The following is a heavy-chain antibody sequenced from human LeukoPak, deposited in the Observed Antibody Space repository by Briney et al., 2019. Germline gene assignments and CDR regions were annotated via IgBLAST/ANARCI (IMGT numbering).Heavy chain of an antibody. CDR3: ARELQYYDILTGYQYYFDC. CDR2: IYTSGST. V-gene: IGHV4-4*07. CDR1: GGSISSYY. D-gene: IGHD3-9*01. Sequence: SETPSLTCTVSGGSISSYYWSWIRQPAGKGLEWIGRIYTSGSTNYNPSLKSRVTMSVDTSKNQFSLKLSSVTAADTAVYYCARELQYYDILTGYQYYFDCWGQGTLVTVSS. J-gene: IGHJ4*02.